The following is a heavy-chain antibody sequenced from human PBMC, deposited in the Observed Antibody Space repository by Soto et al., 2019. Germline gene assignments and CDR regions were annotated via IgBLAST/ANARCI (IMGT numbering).Heavy chain of an antibody. CDR2: IFYSGST. CDR1: GGSISSGGYY. V-gene: IGHV4-31*03. J-gene: IGHJ4*02. Sequence: SETLSLTCTVSGGSISSGGYYWSWIRQHPGKGLEWIGYIFYSGSTYYNPSLKSRVTISVDTSKNQFSLKLSSVTAADTAGYYCARGPKSSRDYWSQGTLVTVSS. CDR3: ARGPKSSRDY.